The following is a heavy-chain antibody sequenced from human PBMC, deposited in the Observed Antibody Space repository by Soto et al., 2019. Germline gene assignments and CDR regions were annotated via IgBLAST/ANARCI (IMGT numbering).Heavy chain of an antibody. Sequence: GGSLRLSCAVSGFTFSSYEMNWVRQAPGKGLEWVSYISSSGSTIYYADSVKGRFTISRDNAKNSLYLQMNSLRAEDTAVYYCATLYCSGGSCYSNAFDIWGQGTMVTVSS. CDR2: ISSSGSTI. D-gene: IGHD2-15*01. CDR1: GFTFSSYE. J-gene: IGHJ3*02. V-gene: IGHV3-48*03. CDR3: ATLYCSGGSCYSNAFDI.